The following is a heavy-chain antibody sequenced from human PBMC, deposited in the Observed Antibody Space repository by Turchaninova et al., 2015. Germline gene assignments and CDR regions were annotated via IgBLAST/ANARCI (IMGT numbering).Heavy chain of an antibody. Sequence: QVQLVESGGGVVQPGRSLRLSCAASGFTFSSYGMHWVRQAPGKGLEWVAVISYDGSNKYYADSVKGRFTISRDNSKNTLYLQMNSLRAEDTAVYYCAKSIYSGSNGAFDIWGQGTMVTVSS. J-gene: IGHJ3*02. CDR1: GFTFSSYG. CDR3: AKSIYSGSNGAFDI. D-gene: IGHD1-26*01. V-gene: IGHV3-30*18. CDR2: ISYDGSNK.